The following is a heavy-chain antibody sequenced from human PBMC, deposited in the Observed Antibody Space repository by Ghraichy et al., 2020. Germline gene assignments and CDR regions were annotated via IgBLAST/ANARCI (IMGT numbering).Heavy chain of an antibody. Sequence: GESLNISCVVSGFSFRSNAMSWVRQAPGKGLEWVSGIGGDGATHYGDSVKGRFTISKDISKNTLSLQMNSLRDEDTAIYYCAKDLHFWSAMDVWGQGTTVTVSS. D-gene: IGHD3-3*02. V-gene: IGHV3-23*01. CDR2: IGGDGAT. J-gene: IGHJ6*02. CDR3: AKDLHFWSAMDV. CDR1: GFSFRSNA.